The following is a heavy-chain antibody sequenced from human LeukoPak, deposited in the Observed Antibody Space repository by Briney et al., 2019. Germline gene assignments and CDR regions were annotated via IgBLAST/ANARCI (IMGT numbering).Heavy chain of an antibody. Sequence: GGSLRLSCAASGFTFSSYSMNWVRQAPGKGLEWVSSISSSSSYIYYADSVKGRFTISRDNAKNSLYLQVNSLRAEDTAVYYCARSYCSTTSCYDAFDIWGQGTMVTVSS. D-gene: IGHD2-2*01. CDR1: GFTFSSYS. V-gene: IGHV3-21*01. CDR3: ARSYCSTTSCYDAFDI. CDR2: ISSSSSYI. J-gene: IGHJ3*02.